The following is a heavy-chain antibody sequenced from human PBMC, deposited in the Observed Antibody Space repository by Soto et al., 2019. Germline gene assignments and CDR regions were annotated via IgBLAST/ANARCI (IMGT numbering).Heavy chain of an antibody. CDR2: ISYSGNT. CDR1: GGSVNVGDHY. J-gene: IGHJ4*02. V-gene: IGHV4-31*03. Sequence: PSETLSLTCTVSGGSVNVGDHYWSWIRQFPGRGLEWIGYISYSGNTYYNPSLKGRVTLSLDISKSQFSLKLASVTAADTAVYYCVQTTGWPGFDFWGQGTLVTVSS. D-gene: IGHD6-19*01. CDR3: VQTTGWPGFDF.